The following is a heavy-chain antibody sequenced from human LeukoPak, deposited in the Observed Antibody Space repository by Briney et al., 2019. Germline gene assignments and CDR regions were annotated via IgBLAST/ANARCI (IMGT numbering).Heavy chain of an antibody. CDR2: ISGSGGST. Sequence: GGSLRLSCAASGFTFSSYWMSWVRQAPGKGLEWVSAISGSGGSTYYADSVKGRFTISRDNSKNTLYLQMNSLRAEDTAVYYCAKDGSSSGSYSFDYWGQGTLVTVSS. J-gene: IGHJ4*02. CDR3: AKDGSSSGSYSFDY. V-gene: IGHV3-23*01. CDR1: GFTFSSYW. D-gene: IGHD3-10*01.